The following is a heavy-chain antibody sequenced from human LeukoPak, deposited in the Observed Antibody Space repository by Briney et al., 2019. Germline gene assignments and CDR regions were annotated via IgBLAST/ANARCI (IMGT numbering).Heavy chain of an antibody. Sequence: PGGSLRLSCAASGFTFSSYGMHWVRQAPGKGLEWVAVISYDGSNKYYADSVKGRLTISRDNSKNTLYLQMDSLRAEDTAVYYCARVGYCSSTSCYGLSAFDIWGQGTMVTVSS. D-gene: IGHD2-2*01. J-gene: IGHJ3*02. CDR2: ISYDGSNK. CDR3: ARVGYCSSTSCYGLSAFDI. V-gene: IGHV3-30*03. CDR1: GFTFSSYG.